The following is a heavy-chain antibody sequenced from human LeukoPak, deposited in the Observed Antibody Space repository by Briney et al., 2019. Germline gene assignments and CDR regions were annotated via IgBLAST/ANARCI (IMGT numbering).Heavy chain of an antibody. J-gene: IGHJ4*02. CDR1: GYSFTSYW. Sequence: GESLKISCKGPGYSFTSYWIGWVRQMPGKGLEWMGIIYPGDSDSRYSPSFQGQVTISADKSISTAYLQWSSLKASDTAMYYCARHSKVTTADYWGQGTLVTVSS. CDR2: IYPGDSDS. V-gene: IGHV5-51*01. CDR3: ARHSKVTTADY. D-gene: IGHD4-17*01.